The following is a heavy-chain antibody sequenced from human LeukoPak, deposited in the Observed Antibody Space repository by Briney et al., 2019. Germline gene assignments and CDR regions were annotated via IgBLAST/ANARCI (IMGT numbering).Heavy chain of an antibody. Sequence: VASMKVSCNASGRTFSSNAISWVRQAPGQGLEWMGRIIPIFGTANYAQKFQGRVTITADESTSTAYMELSSLRSEDTAVYYCARGRGKLELPNYTGNWFDPWGQGTLVTVSS. V-gene: IGHV1-69*13. CDR3: ARGRGKLELPNYTGNWFDP. CDR1: GRTFSSNA. J-gene: IGHJ5*02. CDR2: IIPIFGTA. D-gene: IGHD1-7*01.